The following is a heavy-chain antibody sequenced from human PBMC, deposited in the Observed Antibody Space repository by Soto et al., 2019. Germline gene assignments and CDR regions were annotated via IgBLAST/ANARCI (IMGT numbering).Heavy chain of an antibody. D-gene: IGHD6-13*01. Sequence: PGGSLRLSCAASGFTFSSYAMSWVRQAPGKGLEWVSAISGSGGSTYYADSVKGRFTISRDNSKNTLYLQMNSLRAEDTAVYYCATADSSTEGYYYYGMDVWGQGTTVTVS. J-gene: IGHJ6*02. CDR2: ISGSGGST. CDR1: GFTFSSYA. CDR3: ATADSSTEGYYYYGMDV. V-gene: IGHV3-23*01.